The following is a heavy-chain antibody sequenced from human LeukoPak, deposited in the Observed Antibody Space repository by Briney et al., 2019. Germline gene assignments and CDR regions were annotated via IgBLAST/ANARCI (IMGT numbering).Heavy chain of an antibody. J-gene: IGHJ3*01. Sequence: GGSLRLSCAASGFTFSSYGMHRVRQVPGKGLEWVAFIRYDGGNKYYADSVKGRFTISRDNSKNTLYLQMNSLRAEDTAVYYCAKDRVVSREPAAFDVWGQGTMVTVSS. CDR3: AKDRVVSREPAAFDV. D-gene: IGHD2-15*01. CDR2: IRYDGGNK. V-gene: IGHV3-30*02. CDR1: GFTFSSYG.